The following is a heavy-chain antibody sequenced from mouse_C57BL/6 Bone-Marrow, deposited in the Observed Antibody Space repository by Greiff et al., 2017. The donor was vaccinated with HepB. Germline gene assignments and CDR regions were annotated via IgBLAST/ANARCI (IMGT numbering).Heavy chain of an antibody. Sequence: EVQLQQSGAELVRPGASVKLSCTASGFNIKDDYMHWVKQRPEQGLEWIGWLDPENGDTEYASNFQGKATITADTSSNPAYLQLSSLTSEYTAVYYCTTAFYSNYVSVLWFAYWGQGTLVTVSA. V-gene: IGHV14-4*01. CDR3: TTAFYSNYVSVLWFAY. CDR2: LDPENGDT. CDR1: GFNIKDDY. J-gene: IGHJ3*01. D-gene: IGHD2-5*01.